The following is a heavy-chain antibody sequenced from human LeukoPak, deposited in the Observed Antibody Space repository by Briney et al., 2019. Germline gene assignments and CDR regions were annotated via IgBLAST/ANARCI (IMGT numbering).Heavy chain of an antibody. CDR3: ARQHWFDP. CDR2: IYTSGST. Sequence: PSQTLSLTCTVSGGSISSGSYYWSWIRQPAGKGLEWIGRIYTSGSTNYNPSLKSRVTISVDTSKNQFSLKLSSVTAADTAVYYCARQHWFDPWGQGTLVTVSS. V-gene: IGHV4-61*02. J-gene: IGHJ5*02. CDR1: GGSISSGSYY.